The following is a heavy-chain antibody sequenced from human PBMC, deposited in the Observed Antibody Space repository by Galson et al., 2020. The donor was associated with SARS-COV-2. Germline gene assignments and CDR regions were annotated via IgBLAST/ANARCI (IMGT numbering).Heavy chain of an antibody. CDR1: GFTFSSSA. Sequence: GESLKISCAASGFTFSSSAMHWVRQAPGKGLEWVAIISYDGTTRYNSDSVKGRFTISRDISKNTLYLQMNRLRLEDTGVYYCARETDDRSRSWCYYWGQGTLMTDS. V-gene: IGHV3-30*04. CDR2: ISYDGTTR. J-gene: IGHJ4*02. D-gene: IGHD2-2*01. CDR3: ARETDDRSRSWCYY.